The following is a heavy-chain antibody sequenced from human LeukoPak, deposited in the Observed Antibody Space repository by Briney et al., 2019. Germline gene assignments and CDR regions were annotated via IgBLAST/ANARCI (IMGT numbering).Heavy chain of an antibody. CDR3: AKDVIAGGVIDY. V-gene: IGHV3-23*01. Sequence: PGGSLRLSCAASGFTFSSYSMNWVRQAPGKGLEWVSAISGSGGSTYYADSVKGRFTISRDNSKNTLYLQMNSLRAEDTAVYYCAKDVIAGGVIDYWGQGTLVTVSS. CDR2: ISGSGGST. J-gene: IGHJ4*02. CDR1: GFTFSSYS. D-gene: IGHD6-13*01.